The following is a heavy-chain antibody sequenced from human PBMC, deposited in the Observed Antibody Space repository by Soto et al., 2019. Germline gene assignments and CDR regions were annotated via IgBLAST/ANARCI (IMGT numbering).Heavy chain of an antibody. J-gene: IGHJ6*02. Sequence: KSSETLSLTCAVSGGSISSSNWWSWVRQPPGKGLEWIGEIYHSGSTNYNPSLKSRVTISVDKSKNQFSLKLSSVTAADTAVYYCARDLNIYSNSHTSSPYYYYGMDVWGQGTTVTVSS. CDR1: GGSISSSNW. V-gene: IGHV4-4*02. CDR2: IYHSGST. D-gene: IGHD4-4*01. CDR3: ARDLNIYSNSHTSSPYYYYGMDV.